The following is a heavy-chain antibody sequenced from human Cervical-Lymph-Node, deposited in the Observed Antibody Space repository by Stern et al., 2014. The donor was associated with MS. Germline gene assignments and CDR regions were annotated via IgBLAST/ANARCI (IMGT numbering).Heavy chain of an antibody. CDR1: GFSLSSDGMG. J-gene: IGHJ6*02. CDR3: ARMVGATGYYYDVDV. Sequence: VKLGESGPAVVKPTQTLTLTCTFSGFSLSSDGMGVTWIRQPPGKALEWLALLSWTYDKSYNTSLKTRLTTSHDTPKKQGGLTMTNIDPMDTATYYCARMVGATGYYYDVDVWGQGTTVTVSS. V-gene: IGHV2-70*01. D-gene: IGHD1-26*01. CDR2: LSWTYDK.